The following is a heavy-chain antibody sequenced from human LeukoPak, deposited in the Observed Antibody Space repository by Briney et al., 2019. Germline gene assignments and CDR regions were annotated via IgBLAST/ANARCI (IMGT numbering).Heavy chain of an antibody. Sequence: GGSLRLSCAASGFTFSSYGMHLVRQAPGKGLEWVAFIRYDGSNKYYADSVKGRFTISRDNSKNTLYLQMSSLRAEDTAVYYCAKDSGYSGYNSGFGYWGQGTLVTVSS. CDR1: GFTFSSYG. J-gene: IGHJ4*02. CDR2: IRYDGSNK. CDR3: AKDSGYSGYNSGFGY. D-gene: IGHD5-12*01. V-gene: IGHV3-30*02.